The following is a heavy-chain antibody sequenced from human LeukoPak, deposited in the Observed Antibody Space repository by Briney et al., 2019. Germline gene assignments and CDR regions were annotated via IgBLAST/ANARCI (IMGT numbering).Heavy chain of an antibody. CDR1: GGSFSGYY. CDR2: INHSGST. Sequence: SETLSLTCAVYGGSFSGYYWNWIRQPPGKGLEWIGEINHSGSTNYNPSLKSRVTISVDTSKNQFSLKLSSVTAADTAVYYCARPRSQWLGNYAFDVWGQGTMVTVS. J-gene: IGHJ3*01. D-gene: IGHD6-19*01. V-gene: IGHV4-34*01. CDR3: ARPRSQWLGNYAFDV.